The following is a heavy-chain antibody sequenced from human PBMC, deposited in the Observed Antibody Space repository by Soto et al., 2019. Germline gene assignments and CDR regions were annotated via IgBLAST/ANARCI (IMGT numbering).Heavy chain of an antibody. J-gene: IGHJ4*02. CDR1: GGSISSYY. CDR3: ARLTYYYDSSGYPPFDY. V-gene: IGHV4-59*08. Sequence: PSETLSLTCTVSGGSISSYYWSWIRQPPGKGLEWIGYIYYSGSTNYNPSLKSRVTISVDTSKNQSSLKLSSVTAADTAVYYCARLTYYYDSSGYPPFDYWGQGTLVTVSS. D-gene: IGHD3-22*01. CDR2: IYYSGST.